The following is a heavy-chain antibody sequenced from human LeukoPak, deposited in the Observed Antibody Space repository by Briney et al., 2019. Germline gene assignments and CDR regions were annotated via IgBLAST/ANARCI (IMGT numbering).Heavy chain of an antibody. CDR3: ATSAFDY. Sequence: ASVKVSCTASGYTFTSYYMHWVRQAPGQGLEWMGTFNPSENSTSYAQKFQGRVTLTRDTSTTTVYMELSSLRSEDTAVYYCATSAFDYWGQGTLVTVPS. D-gene: IGHD2-15*01. CDR2: FNPSENST. CDR1: GYTFTSYY. J-gene: IGHJ4*02. V-gene: IGHV1-46*01.